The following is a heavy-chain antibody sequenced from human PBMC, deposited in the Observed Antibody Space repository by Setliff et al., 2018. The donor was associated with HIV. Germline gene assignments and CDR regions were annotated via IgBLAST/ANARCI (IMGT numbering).Heavy chain of an antibody. Sequence: PGGSLRLSCAASGFTFSNYWMNWVRQAPGKGLEWVANIKQDGSERYYVDSVKGRFTISRDNAKNTLYLQMNSLRAEDTAVYSCARARGGNSEWSYWGQGTLVTVSS. CDR2: IKQDGSER. V-gene: IGHV3-7*01. CDR1: GFTFSNYW. CDR3: ARARGGNSEWSY. J-gene: IGHJ4*02. D-gene: IGHD2-15*01.